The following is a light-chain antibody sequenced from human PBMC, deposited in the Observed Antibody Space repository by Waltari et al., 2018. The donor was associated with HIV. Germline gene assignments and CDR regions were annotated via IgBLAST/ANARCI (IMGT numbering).Light chain of an antibody. J-gene: IGLJ1*01. CDR1: NIGSKG. CDR2: DDS. CDR3: QVCDTSNDHPYV. V-gene: IGLV3-21*02. Sequence: SYVLTQPPSVSVAPGQTASITCGGNNIGSKGVHWYQQKPGQAPVLVVYDDSGRPSRIPERCSGSNAGNTATLTISTVEAGDEADYYCQVCDTSNDHPYVFGTGTKVTVL.